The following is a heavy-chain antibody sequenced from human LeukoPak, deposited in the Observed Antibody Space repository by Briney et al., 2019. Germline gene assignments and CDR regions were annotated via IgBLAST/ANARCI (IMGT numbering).Heavy chain of an antibody. D-gene: IGHD3-22*01. V-gene: IGHV3-30-3*01. CDR1: GFTFSSSA. Sequence: QSGGSLRLSCAASGFTFSSSAMHWVRQAPGKGLEWVALISSDGSNIHYADSVKGRFTISRDNSKNTLYLQMNSLRAEDTAVYFCARDLDRSYFDYWSQGTLVTVSS. J-gene: IGHJ4*02. CDR2: ISSDGSNI. CDR3: ARDLDRSYFDY.